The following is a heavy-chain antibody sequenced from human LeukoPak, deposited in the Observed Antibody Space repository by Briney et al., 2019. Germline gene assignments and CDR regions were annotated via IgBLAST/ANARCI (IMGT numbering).Heavy chain of an antibody. Sequence: PSETLSLACSFSGDSFSDYYWIWIRRPPGGRLEWIGQIYFRGSTKYNPSLKNRVSISVDTSKNQVYLTLTSVTAADTAVYYCARAMRWTSGPVELGWFDRWGQGTLVTVSS. CDR2: IYFRGST. V-gene: IGHV4-59*01. CDR1: GDSFSDYY. CDR3: ARAMRWTSGPVELGWFDR. D-gene: IGHD1-1*01. J-gene: IGHJ5*02.